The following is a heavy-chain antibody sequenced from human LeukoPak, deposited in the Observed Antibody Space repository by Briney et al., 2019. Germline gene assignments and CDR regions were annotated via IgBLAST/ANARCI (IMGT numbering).Heavy chain of an antibody. CDR3: AREGGDPRWLDP. V-gene: IGHV4-39*07. D-gene: IGHD6-25*01. Sequence: SETLSLTCTVSGGSISSSIYYWGWIRQPPGKGLEWIGSIYYSGSTYYNPSLRSRVTMSVNTSKNQFSLNLTSVTAADTAVYSCAREGGDPRWLDPWGQGTLVTVSS. CDR1: GGSISSSIYY. CDR2: IYYSGST. J-gene: IGHJ5*02.